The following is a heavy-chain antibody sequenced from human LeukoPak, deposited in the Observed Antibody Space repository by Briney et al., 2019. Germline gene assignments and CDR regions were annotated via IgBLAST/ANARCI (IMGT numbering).Heavy chain of an antibody. D-gene: IGHD3-10*02. CDR3: LKDTTMSY. CDR1: GFTFEDYA. J-gene: IGHJ4*02. CDR2: IKWDGGST. Sequence: PGGSLRLSCAASGFTFEDYARHWVRQPPGKGLEWVSLIKWDGGSTYYADSVKGRFTISRDNSKNSLYLQMNSLRAEDTALYYCLKDTTMSYWGQGTLVTVSS. V-gene: IGHV3-43D*03.